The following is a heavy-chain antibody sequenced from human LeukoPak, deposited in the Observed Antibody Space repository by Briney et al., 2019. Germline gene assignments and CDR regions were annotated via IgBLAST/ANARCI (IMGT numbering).Heavy chain of an antibody. CDR3: ARDVNYYDSSGYLRGFDY. V-gene: IGHV4-39*07. D-gene: IGHD3-22*01. J-gene: IGHJ4*02. CDR2: IYYSGST. CDR1: GGSISSYY. Sequence: PSETLSLTCTVSGGSISSYYWSWIRQPPGKGLEWIGSIYYSGSTYYNPSLKSRVTISVDTSKNQFSLKLSSVTAADTAVYYCARDVNYYDSSGYLRGFDYWGQGTLVTVSS.